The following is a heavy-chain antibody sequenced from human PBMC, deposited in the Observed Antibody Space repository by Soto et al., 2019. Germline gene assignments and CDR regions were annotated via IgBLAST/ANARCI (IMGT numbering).Heavy chain of an antibody. V-gene: IGHV1-2*02. D-gene: IGHD6-6*01. CDR1: GYTFTVYY. CDR2: INPNSGGT. CDR3: ARSLSTIAARPDY. J-gene: IGHJ4*02. Sequence: ASLKVSCKASGYTFTVYYIHWVRQAPGQGLEWMGWINPNSGGTHYAQKFQGRLTMTRDTSISTAYMELSRLTSDETAVYYCARSLSTIAARPDYWGQGTLVTVSS.